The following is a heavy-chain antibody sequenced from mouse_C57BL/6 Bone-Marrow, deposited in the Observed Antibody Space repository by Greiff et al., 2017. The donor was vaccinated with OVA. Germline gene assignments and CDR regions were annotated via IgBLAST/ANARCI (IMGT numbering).Heavy chain of an antibody. V-gene: IGHV14-2*01. Sequence: EVKLMESGAELVKPGASVKLSCTASGFNIKDYYMHWVKQRTEQGLEWIGRIDPEDGETKYAPKFQGKATITADTAANTAYLQLSSLTSEDPAVYYCARDYYGTRYFDVWGTGTTVTVSS. D-gene: IGHD1-1*01. J-gene: IGHJ1*03. CDR1: GFNIKDYY. CDR2: IDPEDGET. CDR3: ARDYYGTRYFDV.